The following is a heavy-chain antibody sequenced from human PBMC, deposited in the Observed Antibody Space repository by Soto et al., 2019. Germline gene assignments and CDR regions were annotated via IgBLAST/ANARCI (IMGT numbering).Heavy chain of an antibody. CDR3: AKAYDGSGYLFSNFVS. V-gene: IGHV3-23*01. CDR2: ISGSGGST. CDR1: GFTFSSYA. J-gene: IGHJ4*02. D-gene: IGHD3-22*01. Sequence: EVQLLESGGGLVQPGGSLRLSCAASGFTFSSYAMSWVRQAPGKGLEWVSAISGSGGSTYYADSVKGRVTISRDNSTHPLILHMTSLRAEVTAVYYCAKAYDGSGYLFSNFVSWGQGTLVTVSS.